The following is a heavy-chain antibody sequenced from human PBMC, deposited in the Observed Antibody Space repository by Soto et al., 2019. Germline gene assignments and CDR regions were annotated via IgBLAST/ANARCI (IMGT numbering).Heavy chain of an antibody. CDR2: ISAYNGNT. CDR3: ARGGYCSGGSCYSTKGYYYYGMDV. CDR1: GYTFTSYG. J-gene: IGHJ6*02. Sequence: GASVKVSCKASGYTFTSYGISWVRQAPGQGLEWTGWISAYNGNTNYAQKLQGRVTMTTDTSTSTAYMELRSLRSDDTAVYYCARGGYCSGGSCYSTKGYYYYGMDVWGQGTTVTVSS. D-gene: IGHD2-15*01. V-gene: IGHV1-18*01.